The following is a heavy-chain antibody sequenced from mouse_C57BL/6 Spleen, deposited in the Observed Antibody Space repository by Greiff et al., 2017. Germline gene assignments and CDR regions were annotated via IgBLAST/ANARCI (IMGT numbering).Heavy chain of an antibody. CDR2: IDPTSGGT. J-gene: IGHJ3*01. CDR3: ARGSNYPWFAY. CDR1: GYTFTSYW. Sequence: QVQLQQPGAELVKPGASVKLSCKASGYTFTSYWMHWVKQRPGRGLEWIGRIDPTSGGTKYNEKFKSKATLTVDKPASTAYMQLSSLTSEDSAVYYCARGSNYPWFAYWGQGTLVTVSA. D-gene: IGHD2-5*01. V-gene: IGHV1-72*01.